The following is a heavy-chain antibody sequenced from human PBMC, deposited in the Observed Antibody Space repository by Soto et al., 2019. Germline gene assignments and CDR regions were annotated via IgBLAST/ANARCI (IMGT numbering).Heavy chain of an antibody. CDR2: IYSAGNT. Sequence: EVQLVESGGGLIQPGGSLRLSCEVSGFTVSDNYMSWVRQAPGKGLEWVSVIYSAGNTYYADSVRGRFAISRDISENTVYLQFNSLRADDTAVYYCASGHDFDSSGGYFFDYWGQGTLVTVSS. D-gene: IGHD3-22*01. CDR3: ASGHDFDSSGGYFFDY. J-gene: IGHJ4*02. V-gene: IGHV3-53*01. CDR1: GFTVSDNY.